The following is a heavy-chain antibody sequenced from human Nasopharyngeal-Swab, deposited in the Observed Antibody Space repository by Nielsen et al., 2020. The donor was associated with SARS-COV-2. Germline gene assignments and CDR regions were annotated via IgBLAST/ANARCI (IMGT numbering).Heavy chain of an antibody. V-gene: IGHV4-34*01. D-gene: IGHD2-2*01. CDR1: GGSFSGYY. Sequence: SETLSLTCAVYGGSFSGYYWSWIRQPPGKGLEWIGEINHSGSTNYSPSLKSRVTISVDTSKNQFSLKLSSVTAADTAVYYCARVNWASCHDYWGQGTLVTVSS. CDR2: INHSGST. CDR3: ARVNWASCHDY. J-gene: IGHJ4*02.